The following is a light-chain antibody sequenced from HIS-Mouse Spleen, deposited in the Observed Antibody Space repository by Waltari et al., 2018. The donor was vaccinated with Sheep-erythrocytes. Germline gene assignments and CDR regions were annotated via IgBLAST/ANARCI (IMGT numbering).Light chain of an antibody. Sequence: QSVLTQPPSASGNPGQRVTISCSGSSSNIGSNYVYWYQQLPGTATKLLINSNNQRPSGVPDRFSGSKSGTSASLALSGLRSEDEADYYCAAWDDSLSGPVFGTGTKVTVL. CDR3: AAWDDSLSGPV. CDR1: SSNIGSNY. V-gene: IGLV1-47*02. J-gene: IGLJ1*01. CDR2: SNN.